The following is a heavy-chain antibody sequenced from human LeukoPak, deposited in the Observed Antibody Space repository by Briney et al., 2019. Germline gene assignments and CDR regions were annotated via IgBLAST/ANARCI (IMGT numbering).Heavy chain of an antibody. Sequence: PSETLSLTCAVYGGSCDDYYCSWIRQPPGKGLEWVGEIHPHGIFYYNSSLMSRVTISIDTSKPQFSLRLTSVTATDTAFYNCARGRDRSKAGDPWGQGSLVTVSS. CDR3: ARGRDRSKAGDP. D-gene: IGHD5-24*01. J-gene: IGHJ5*02. V-gene: IGHV4-34*01. CDR1: GGSCDDYY. CDR2: IHPHGIF.